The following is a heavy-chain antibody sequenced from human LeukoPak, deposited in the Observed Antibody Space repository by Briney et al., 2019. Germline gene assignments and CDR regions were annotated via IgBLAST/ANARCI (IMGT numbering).Heavy chain of an antibody. CDR2: IYYSGST. J-gene: IGHJ5*02. V-gene: IGHV4-39*02. CDR1: GGSISSSSYY. D-gene: IGHD6-13*01. CDR3: ARETGIAAAGTFWFDP. Sequence: SETLSLTCTVSGGSISSSSYYWGWIRQPPGKGLEWIGSIYYSGSTYYNPSLKSRVTISVDTSKNQFSLKLSSVTAADTAVYYCARETGIAAAGTFWFDPWDQGTLVTVSS.